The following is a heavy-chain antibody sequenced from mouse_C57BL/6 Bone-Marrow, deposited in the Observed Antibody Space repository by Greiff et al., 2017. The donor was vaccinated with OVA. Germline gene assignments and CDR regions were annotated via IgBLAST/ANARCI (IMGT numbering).Heavy chain of an antibody. CDR1: GFSFNTYA. V-gene: IGHV10-1*01. D-gene: IGHD1-1*01. CDR3: ANYYGSSYWYFDV. Sequence: EVQGVESGGGLVQPKGSLKLSCAASGFSFNTYAMNWVRQAPGKGLEWVARIRSKSNNYATYYADSVKDRFTISRDNAKNNLYLQMSHLKSEDTAMYYCANYYGSSYWYFDVWGTGTTVTVSS. J-gene: IGHJ1*03. CDR2: IRSKSNNYAT.